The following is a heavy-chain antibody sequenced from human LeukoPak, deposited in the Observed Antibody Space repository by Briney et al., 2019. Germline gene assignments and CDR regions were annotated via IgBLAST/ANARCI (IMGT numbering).Heavy chain of an antibody. CDR1: GFTFSDYA. Sequence: GGSLRLSCVASGFTFSDYAVHWVRQAPGRGLECVAVVSYDGSNKNHADSVKGRFTISRDNSKNTLYLQMNSLRVEDTAVYYCAVPTYYYDSSGYYYWGQGTLVTVSS. D-gene: IGHD3-22*01. V-gene: IGHV3-30-3*01. CDR3: AVPTYYYDSSGYYY. CDR2: VSYDGSNK. J-gene: IGHJ4*02.